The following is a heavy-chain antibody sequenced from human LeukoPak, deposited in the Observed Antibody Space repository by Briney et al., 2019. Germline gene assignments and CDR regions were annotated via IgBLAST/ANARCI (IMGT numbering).Heavy chain of an antibody. V-gene: IGHV3-7*01. CDR3: ARPPGYDFWEWSFAFDI. Sequence: GGSLGLSCAASGFTFSSYWMSWVRQAPGKGLEWVANINQDGSEKYYVDSVKGRFTISRDNAKNSLYLQMNSLRDEDTAVYYCARPPGYDFWEWSFAFDIWGQGTMVTVSS. CDR2: INQDGSEK. CDR1: GFTFSSYW. J-gene: IGHJ3*02. D-gene: IGHD3-3*01.